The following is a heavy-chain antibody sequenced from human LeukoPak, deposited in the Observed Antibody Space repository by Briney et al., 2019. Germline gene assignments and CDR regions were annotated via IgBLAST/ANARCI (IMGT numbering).Heavy chain of an antibody. D-gene: IGHD3-22*01. CDR3: AREDSSGYLGY. J-gene: IGHJ4*02. CDR1: GGSLSSNIYY. V-gene: IGHV4-61*01. Sequence: SYTLSLTCTLSGGSLSSNIYYWLWLRQPPGKGLEWFGYIYYSGSTNYNPSLKSRVTISVHASKNQFSLRLTSLPAADTPLYFCAREDSSGYLGYWGQGSMVSVCS. CDR2: IYYSGST.